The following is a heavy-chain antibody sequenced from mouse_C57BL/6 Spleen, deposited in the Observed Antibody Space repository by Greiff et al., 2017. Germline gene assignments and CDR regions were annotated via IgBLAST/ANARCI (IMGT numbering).Heavy chain of an antibody. CDR3: ARGYGNAYFDY. CDR1: GYTFTDYY. D-gene: IGHD2-10*02. Sequence: VQLQQSGPELVKPGASVKISCKASGYTFTDYYMSWVKQSHGKSLEWIGDINPNNGGTSYNQKFKGKATLTVDKSSSPAYMEPGGLTSEDSAVYYCARGYGNAYFDYWGQGTTLTVSS. V-gene: IGHV1-26*01. J-gene: IGHJ2*01. CDR2: INPNNGGT.